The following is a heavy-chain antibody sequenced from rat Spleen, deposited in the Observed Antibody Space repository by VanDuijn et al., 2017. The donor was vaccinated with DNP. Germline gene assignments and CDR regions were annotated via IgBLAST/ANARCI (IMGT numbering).Heavy chain of an antibody. CDR1: GFTFSNYG. CDR3: SRLFRYKSNRLFDY. CDR2: ISTGGGDT. D-gene: IGHD1-5*01. J-gene: IGHJ2*01. Sequence: EVKLVESGGGLVQPGRSLKLSCAASGFTFSNYGMTWIRQAPGKGLEWVASISTGGGDTYYRDSVKGRFTISRDNAKSTLYLQMDSLRSEDTATYYCSRLFRYKSNRLFDYWGQGVMVTVSS. V-gene: IGHV5-25*01.